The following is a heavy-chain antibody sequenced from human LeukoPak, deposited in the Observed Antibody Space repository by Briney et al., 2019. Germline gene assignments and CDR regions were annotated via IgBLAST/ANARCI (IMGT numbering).Heavy chain of an antibody. CDR2: ISGSGGST. J-gene: IGHJ4*02. D-gene: IGHD1-20*01. V-gene: IGHV3-23*01. Sequence: QSGGSLRLSCAASGFTFSSYGMHWVRQAPGKGLEWVSAISGSGGSTYYADSVKGRFTISRDNSKNTLYLQMNSLRAEDTAVYYCAKCRVGGWYNWNPPGYWGQGTLVTVSS. CDR1: GFTFSSYG. CDR3: AKCRVGGWYNWNPPGY.